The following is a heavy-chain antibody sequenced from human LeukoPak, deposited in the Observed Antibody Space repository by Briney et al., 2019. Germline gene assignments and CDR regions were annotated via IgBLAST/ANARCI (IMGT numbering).Heavy chain of an antibody. Sequence: SETLSLTCAVYGGSFSGYYWSWIRQPPGKGLEWIGEINHSGSTNYNPSLKSRVTISVDTSKNQFSLKLSSVTAADTAVYYCARVTVRGPTYYFDYWGQGTLVTVSS. J-gene: IGHJ4*02. D-gene: IGHD3-10*01. CDR3: ARVTVRGPTYYFDY. CDR2: INHSGST. V-gene: IGHV4-34*01. CDR1: GGSFSGYY.